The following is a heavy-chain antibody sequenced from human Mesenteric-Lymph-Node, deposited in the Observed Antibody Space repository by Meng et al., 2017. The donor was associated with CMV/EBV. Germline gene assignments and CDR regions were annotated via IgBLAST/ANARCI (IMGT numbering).Heavy chain of an antibody. CDR2: MYYSGGT. CDR3: ARDGSGYDFYYGMDV. Sequence: SETLSLTCTVSGGSISSYHWSWIRQPPGKGLEWIGYMYYSGGTNYNPSLKSRVTISVDTSKNQFSLKLSSVTAADTAVYYCARDGSGYDFYYGMDVWGQGTTVTVSS. D-gene: IGHD5-12*01. J-gene: IGHJ6*02. CDR1: GGSISSYH. V-gene: IGHV4-59*01.